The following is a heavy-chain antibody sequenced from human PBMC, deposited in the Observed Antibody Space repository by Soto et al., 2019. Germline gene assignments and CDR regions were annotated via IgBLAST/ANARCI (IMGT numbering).Heavy chain of an antibody. CDR1: GFTFSGYA. J-gene: IGHJ4*02. CDR2: ISGSGGST. Sequence: TGGSLRLSCAASGFTFSGYAMSWVRQAPGKGLEWVSAISGSGGSTYYADSVKGRFTISRDNSKNTLYLQMNSLRAEDTAVYYCAKRHLLIAVAGHFDYWGQGTLVTVSS. D-gene: IGHD6-19*01. CDR3: AKRHLLIAVAGHFDY. V-gene: IGHV3-23*01.